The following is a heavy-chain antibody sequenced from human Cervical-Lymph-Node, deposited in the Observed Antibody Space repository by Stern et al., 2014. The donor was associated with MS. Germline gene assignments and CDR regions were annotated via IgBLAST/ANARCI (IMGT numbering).Heavy chain of an antibody. J-gene: IGHJ4*02. CDR3: ARDYGDYDFDY. CDR1: GYSFTANW. Sequence: EVQLVESGAEVKKPGESLKISCKGSGYSFTANWIAWVRQMPGKGLEWMGIIYPCDSDTRFSPSFQGQVTISADKSISTAYLQWSSLKASDTAMYYCARDYGDYDFDYWGQGTLVTVSS. CDR2: IYPCDSDT. D-gene: IGHD4-17*01. V-gene: IGHV5-51*01.